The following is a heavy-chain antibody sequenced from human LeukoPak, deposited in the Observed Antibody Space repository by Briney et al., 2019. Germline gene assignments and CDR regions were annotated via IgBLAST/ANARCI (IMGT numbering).Heavy chain of an antibody. CDR2: ISGSGGST. J-gene: IGHJ4*02. V-gene: IGHV3-23*01. CDR3: AKDTGRRRAAAATPHYYFDY. D-gene: IGHD6-13*01. Sequence: GGSLRLSCAASGFTFSSYSMNWVRQAPGKGLEWVSAISGSGGSTYYADSVKGRFTISRDNSKNTLYLQMNSLRAEDTAVYYCAKDTGRRRAAAATPHYYFDYWGQGTLVTVSS. CDR1: GFTFSSYS.